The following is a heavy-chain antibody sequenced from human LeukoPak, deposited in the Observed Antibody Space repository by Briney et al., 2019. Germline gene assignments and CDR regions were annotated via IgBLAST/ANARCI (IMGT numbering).Heavy chain of an antibody. CDR2: INSDGINT. V-gene: IGHV3-74*01. CDR3: ARDLGQYYDTSDNWFDP. Sequence: GGSLRLSCAASGFTFSNYWMHWVRQAPGNGLVWVSRINSDGINTSYADSVKGRFTISRDNAKSTLNLQMNSLRAEDTAVYYCARDLGQYYDTSDNWFDPWGQGTLVTVSS. D-gene: IGHD3-22*01. J-gene: IGHJ5*02. CDR1: GFTFSNYW.